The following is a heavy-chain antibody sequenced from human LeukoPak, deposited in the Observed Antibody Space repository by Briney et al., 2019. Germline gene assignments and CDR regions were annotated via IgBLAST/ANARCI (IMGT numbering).Heavy chain of an antibody. V-gene: IGHV4-30-4*01. D-gene: IGHD3-3*01. J-gene: IGHJ4*02. Sequence: SETLSLTCTVSGGSISSGDYYWSWLRQPPGKGLEWIGYIYYSGSTYYNPSLKSRVTISVDTSKNQFSLKLSSVTAADTAVYCCARDVWSGYYTYFDYWGQGTLVTVSS. CDR3: ARDVWSGYYTYFDY. CDR2: IYYSGST. CDR1: GGSISSGDYY.